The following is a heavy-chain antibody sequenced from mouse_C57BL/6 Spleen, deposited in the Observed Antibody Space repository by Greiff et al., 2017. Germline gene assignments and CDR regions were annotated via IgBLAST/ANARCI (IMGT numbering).Heavy chain of an antibody. J-gene: IGHJ4*01. D-gene: IGHD1-1*01. CDR2: INPYNGGT. CDR1: GYTFTDYY. V-gene: IGHV1-19*01. CDR3: ARGVLRGEAMDY. Sequence: DVKLVESGPVLVKPGASVKMSCKASGYTFTDYYMNWVKQSHGKSLEWIGVINPYNGGTSYNQKFKGKATLTVDKSSSTAYMELNSLTSEDSAVYYCARGVLRGEAMDYWGQGTSVTVSS.